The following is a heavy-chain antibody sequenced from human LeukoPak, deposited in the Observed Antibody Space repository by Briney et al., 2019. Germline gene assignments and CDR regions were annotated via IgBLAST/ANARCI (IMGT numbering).Heavy chain of an antibody. CDR2: IYPGDSDT. CDR1: GYRFTSYW. D-gene: IGHD2-2*01. V-gene: IGHV5-51*01. CDR3: ARSPRGVAAARSWFDP. J-gene: IGHJ5*02. Sequence: GESLKISFKGSGYRFTSYWIGWGRQMPGKGLGWMGIIYPGDSDTRYSPSFQGQVTISADNSISTAYLQWSSLKASDTAMYYCARSPRGVAAARSWFDPWGQGTLVTVSS.